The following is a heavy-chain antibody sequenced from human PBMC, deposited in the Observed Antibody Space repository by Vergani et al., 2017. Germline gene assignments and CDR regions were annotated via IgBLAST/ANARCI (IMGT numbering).Heavy chain of an antibody. V-gene: IGHV1-2*02. D-gene: IGHD6-13*01. CDR1: GYTFTGYY. Sequence: QVQLVQSGAEVKKPGSSVKVSCKASGYTFTGYYMHWVRQAPGQGLEWMGWINPNSGGTNYAQKFQGRVTMTRDTSISTAYMELSSLRSEDTAVYYCARVGLVAAGKFYYYGMDVWGQGTTVTVSS. J-gene: IGHJ6*02. CDR2: INPNSGGT. CDR3: ARVGLVAAGKFYYYGMDV.